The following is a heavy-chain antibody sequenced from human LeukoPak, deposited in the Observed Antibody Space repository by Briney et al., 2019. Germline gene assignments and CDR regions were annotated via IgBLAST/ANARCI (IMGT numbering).Heavy chain of an antibody. CDR3: ARPTSKLGSFDY. D-gene: IGHD2/OR15-2a*01. CDR2: IYTSGST. V-gene: IGHV4-4*07. J-gene: IGHJ4*02. Sequence: SETLSLTCTVSGGSISSYYWSWIRQPAGKGLEWIGRIYTSGSTNYNPSLKSRITISVHTSKNQFSLKLSSVTAADTAVYYCARPTSKLGSFDYWGQGTLVTVSS. CDR1: GGSISSYY.